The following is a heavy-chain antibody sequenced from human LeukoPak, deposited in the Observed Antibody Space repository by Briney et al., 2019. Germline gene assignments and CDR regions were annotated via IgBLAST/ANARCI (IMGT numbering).Heavy chain of an antibody. D-gene: IGHD6-19*01. CDR1: GFPFRSYG. V-gene: IGHV3-30*18. J-gene: IGHJ4*02. CDR3: ANPRIPVAGTDLDF. Sequence: GRSLRLSCAASGFPFRSYGMHWVRQAPGKGLEWVAVISYDGSTKYYADSVKGRFTISRDNYKNTLYLQMNSLRPEDTAVYYCANPRIPVAGTDLDFWGQGTLVTVSS. CDR2: ISYDGSTK.